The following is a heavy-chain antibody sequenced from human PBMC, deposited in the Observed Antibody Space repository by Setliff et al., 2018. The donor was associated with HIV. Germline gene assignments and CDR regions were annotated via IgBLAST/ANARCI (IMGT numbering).Heavy chain of an antibody. V-gene: IGHV3-48*01. CDR1: GFTFSSYS. D-gene: IGHD3-9*01. CDR2: ISSSDTTI. Sequence: GESLKISCAASGFTFSSYSMNWVRQTPGKGLEWVSYISSSDTTIYYADSVKGRFTNSRDNAKNSLYLQMSSLRAEDTAVYYCARDSSRGYLDWLSLKYYYSYYIDVWGKGTTVTVSS. CDR3: ARDSSRGYLDWLSLKYYYSYYIDV. J-gene: IGHJ6*03.